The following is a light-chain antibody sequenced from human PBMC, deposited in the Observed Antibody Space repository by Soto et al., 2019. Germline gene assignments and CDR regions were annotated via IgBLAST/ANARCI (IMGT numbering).Light chain of an antibody. CDR3: QQYGSSPPIT. Sequence: EIVLTQSPGTLSLSPGERATLSCRASHSVSSSYLAWYLQKPGQAPRLLIYGASSRATGIPHRFSGSGSGTDFTLTISRLEPEDFAVYYCQQYGSSPPITSGQGTRLEIK. CDR2: GAS. V-gene: IGKV3-20*01. CDR1: HSVSSSY. J-gene: IGKJ5*01.